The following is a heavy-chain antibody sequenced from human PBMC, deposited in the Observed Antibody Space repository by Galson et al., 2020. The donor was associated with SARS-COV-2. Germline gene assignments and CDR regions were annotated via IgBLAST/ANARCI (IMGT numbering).Heavy chain of an antibody. D-gene: IGHD4-4*01. CDR1: GYIFTSYY. V-gene: IGHV1-46*01. CDR3: ARDSQGGNDYNYLLF. CDR2: INPSGGGT. J-gene: IGHJ4*02. Sequence: ASVKVSCKASGYIFTSYYIHWVRQAPGQGLEWMGIINPSGGGTTYAQKFQGRVTMTRDTSTSTVYMELSSLRSEDTAVYYWARDSQGGNDYNYLLFWGQGTLVTVSS.